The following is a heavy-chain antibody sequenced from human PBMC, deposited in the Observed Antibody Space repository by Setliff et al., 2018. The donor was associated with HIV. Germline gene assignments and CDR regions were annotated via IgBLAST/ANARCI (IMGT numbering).Heavy chain of an antibody. D-gene: IGHD6-13*01. CDR1: GGTFSSYA. CDR3: ARPIRAAAGNDAFHV. Sequence: GASVKVSCKTSGGTFSSYAISWVRQAPGQGLEWMGGIIPMFDAPNYAQKCQGRVTITADESTGTAYMELSSLRSEDSAVYFCARPIRAAAGNDAFHVWGQGTMVTVSS. V-gene: IGHV1-69*13. CDR2: IIPMFDAP. J-gene: IGHJ3*01.